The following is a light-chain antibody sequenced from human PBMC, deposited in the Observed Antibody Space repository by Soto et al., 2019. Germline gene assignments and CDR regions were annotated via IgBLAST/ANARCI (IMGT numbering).Light chain of an antibody. J-gene: IGKJ4*01. Sequence: EIVITQSPSTLSVSPGERATLSCRASQSVSSNLAWYQQKPDQAPRLLIYGASTRATGIPARFSGSGSGTEFTLTISSLQSEDFAVYYCQQYNNWPPVTFGGGTKVDIK. V-gene: IGKV3-15*01. CDR2: GAS. CDR1: QSVSSN. CDR3: QQYNNWPPVT.